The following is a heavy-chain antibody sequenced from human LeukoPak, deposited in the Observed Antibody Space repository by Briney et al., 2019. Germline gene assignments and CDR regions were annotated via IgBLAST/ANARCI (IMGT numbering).Heavy chain of an antibody. Sequence: ASVKVSCKGSGGTFSSYAISWVRQRPGQGLEWMGGIIPIFGTANYAQKFQGRVTITTDESTSTAYMELSSLRSEDTAVYYCAIDATPHYNFWSGYWTPLDYWGQGTLVTVSS. CDR2: IIPIFGTA. D-gene: IGHD3-3*01. V-gene: IGHV1-69*05. CDR3: AIDATPHYNFWSGYWTPLDY. J-gene: IGHJ4*02. CDR1: GGTFSSYA.